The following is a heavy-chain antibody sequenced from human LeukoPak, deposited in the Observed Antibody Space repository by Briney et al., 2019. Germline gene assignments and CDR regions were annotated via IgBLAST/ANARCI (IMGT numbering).Heavy chain of an antibody. V-gene: IGHV3-30*18. CDR1: GFTSSSYG. J-gene: IGHJ4*02. CDR3: AKGGEWFGHPQTYYFDY. Sequence: HPGRSLRLSCAASGFTSSSYGMHWVRQAPGKGLEWVAVISYDGSNKYYADSVKGRFTISRDDSKNTLYLQMNSLRAEDTAVYYCAKGGEWFGHPQTYYFDYWGQGTLVTVSS. D-gene: IGHD3-10*01. CDR2: ISYDGSNK.